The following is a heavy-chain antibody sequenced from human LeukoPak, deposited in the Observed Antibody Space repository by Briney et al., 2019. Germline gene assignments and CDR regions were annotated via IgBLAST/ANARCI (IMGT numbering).Heavy chain of an antibody. CDR1: GFTFSSYS. CDR2: ISSSSSYI. Sequence: GGSLKLSCAASGFTFSSYSMNWVRQTPGKGLEWVSSISSSSSYIYYADSVKGRFTISRDNAKNSLYLQMNSLRAEDTAVYYCAREYCTSTSCYIIDYWGQGTLVTVSS. V-gene: IGHV3-21*01. J-gene: IGHJ4*02. CDR3: AREYCTSTSCYIIDY. D-gene: IGHD2-2*02.